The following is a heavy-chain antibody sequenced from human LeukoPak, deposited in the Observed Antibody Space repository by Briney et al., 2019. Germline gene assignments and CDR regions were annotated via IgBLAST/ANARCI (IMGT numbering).Heavy chain of an antibody. D-gene: IGHD5-12*01. Sequence: ASVKVSCKASGYTFTGSYIHWVRQAPGQGLEWMGWINPNSGGTNYAQKFQGRVTMTRDTSISTAYMELSRLRSDDTAVYYCARTGYSGCNGTPIGWGQGTLVTVSS. CDR1: GYTFTGSY. V-gene: IGHV1-2*02. CDR2: INPNSGGT. J-gene: IGHJ4*02. CDR3: ARTGYSGCNGTPIG.